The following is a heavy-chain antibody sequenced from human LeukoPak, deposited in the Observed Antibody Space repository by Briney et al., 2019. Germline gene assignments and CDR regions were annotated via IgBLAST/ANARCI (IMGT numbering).Heavy chain of an antibody. D-gene: IGHD3-10*01. V-gene: IGHV3-30-3*01. CDR3: ARDEERMTMVRGVINPNYYYYYAMDV. J-gene: IGHJ6*02. Sequence: PGGSLRLSCAASGFTFSNSAMHWVRQAPGKGLEWVAVISYDGTNKCYADSVKGRFTISRDNSKNTLYLQMNSLRAEDTAVYYCARDEERMTMVRGVINPNYYYYYAMDVWGQGTTVTVSS. CDR1: GFTFSNSA. CDR2: ISYDGTNK.